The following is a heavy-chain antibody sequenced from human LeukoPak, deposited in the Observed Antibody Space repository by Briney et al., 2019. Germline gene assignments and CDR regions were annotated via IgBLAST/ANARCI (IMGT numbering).Heavy chain of an antibody. V-gene: IGHV3-53*01. Sequence: GGSLRLSCAASGFTVSSNYMSWVRQAPGKGLEWVSVIYSGGSTYYADSVKGRFTISRDNSKNTLYLQVYSLRAEDTAVYYCAGNYYYYMDVWGKGTTVTVSS. J-gene: IGHJ6*03. CDR3: AGNYYYYMDV. CDR2: IYSGGST. CDR1: GFTVSSNY.